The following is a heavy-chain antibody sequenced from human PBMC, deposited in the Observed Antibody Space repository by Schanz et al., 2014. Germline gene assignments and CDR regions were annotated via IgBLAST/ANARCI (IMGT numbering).Heavy chain of an antibody. D-gene: IGHD5-12*01. CDR1: GFIFSSYA. Sequence: QVQLVESGGGVVQPGRSLRLSCAASGFIFSSYAMHWVRQAPGKGLEWVALISNDGSIKYYADSVEGRFTISRDNSRNPLYLQMNSLRTEDTAVYYCASPSGYSDYGTYFDFWGQGTLVTVSS. V-gene: IGHV3-30-3*02. J-gene: IGHJ4*02. CDR3: ASPSGYSDYGTYFDF. CDR2: ISNDGSIK.